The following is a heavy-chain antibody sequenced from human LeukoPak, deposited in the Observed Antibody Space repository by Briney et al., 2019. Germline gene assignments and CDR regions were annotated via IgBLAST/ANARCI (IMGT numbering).Heavy chain of an antibody. D-gene: IGHD6-19*01. J-gene: IGHJ4*02. CDR2: IDWDDDK. CDR3: ARIYRMTRGWYYFDC. CDR1: WFSLSPRGLC. Sequence: SGPTLVNPTQTLTLNCTYYWFSLSPRGLCVSSVRQPAGKALEWLARIDWDDDKYYNTSLKTRLTISKDPSKNKGVLTMPNMASVDTGTYFCARIYRMTRGWYYFDCWGQGSLVTVSS. V-gene: IGHV2-70*11.